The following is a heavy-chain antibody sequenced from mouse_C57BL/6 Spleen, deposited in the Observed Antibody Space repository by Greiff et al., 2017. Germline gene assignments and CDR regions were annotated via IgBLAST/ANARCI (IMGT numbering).Heavy chain of an antibody. Sequence: VQLKESGPGLVKPSQSLSLTCSVTGYSITSGYYWNWIRQFPGNKLEWMGYISYDGSNNYNPSLKNRISITRDTSKNQFFLKLNSVTTEDTATYYCAKGGGFTTVVAPLWYFDVWGTGTTVTVSS. CDR1: GYSITSGYY. J-gene: IGHJ1*03. V-gene: IGHV3-6*01. D-gene: IGHD1-1*01. CDR2: ISYDGSN. CDR3: AKGGGFTTVVAPLWYFDV.